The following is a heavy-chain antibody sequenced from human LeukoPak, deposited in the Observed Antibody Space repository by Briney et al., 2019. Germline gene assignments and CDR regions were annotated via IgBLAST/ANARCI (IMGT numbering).Heavy chain of an antibody. J-gene: IGHJ6*04. V-gene: IGHV1-24*01. CDR2: FDPEDGET. CDR1: GGTFSSYA. CDR3: ATFPAMDV. Sequence: ASVKVSCKASGGTFSSYAISWVRQAPGQGLEWMGGFDPEDGETIYAQKFQGRVTMTEDTSTDTAYMDLSSLRSEDTAVYYCATFPAMDVWGKGTTVTISS.